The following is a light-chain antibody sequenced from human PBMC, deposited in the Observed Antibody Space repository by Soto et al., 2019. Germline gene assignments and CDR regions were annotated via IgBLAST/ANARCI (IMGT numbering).Light chain of an antibody. CDR3: QQYNNWLWT. CDR2: GAS. Sequence: ETALTQSPGTLSLSPGERATLSCRASQSVSSNLAWYQQKPGQAPRLLIYGASTRATGIPARFSGSGSGTEFTLTISSLQSEDFAVYYCQQYNNWLWTFGQGTKVDI. CDR1: QSVSSN. V-gene: IGKV3-15*01. J-gene: IGKJ1*01.